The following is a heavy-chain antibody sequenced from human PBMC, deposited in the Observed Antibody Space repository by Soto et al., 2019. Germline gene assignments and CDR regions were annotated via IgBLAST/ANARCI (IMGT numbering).Heavy chain of an antibody. Sequence: PSETLSLTCTVPGGSISSGGYSWSWIRQPPGKGLEWIGYMYHSGSTYYNPSLKSRVTISIDRSKNQFSLKLSSVTAADTAVYYCVRVPDYWGQGILVTVSS. J-gene: IGHJ4*02. V-gene: IGHV4-30-2*01. CDR2: MYHSGST. CDR1: GGSISSGGYS. CDR3: VRVPDY. D-gene: IGHD2-2*01.